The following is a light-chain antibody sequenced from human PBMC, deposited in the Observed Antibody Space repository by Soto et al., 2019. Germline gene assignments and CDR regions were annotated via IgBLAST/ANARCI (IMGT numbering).Light chain of an antibody. CDR3: PQLKTYPVI. J-gene: IGKJ4*01. CDR2: GAS. Sequence: DIQLTQSPSSLSAAVGDRVTITCRASQGISSFLAWFQQKPGKAPKLLIYGASALQSGVPSRFSGSGSGTDFTLTISSLQPEDFATYYCPQLKTYPVIFGGGTKVEIK. V-gene: IGKV1-9*01. CDR1: QGISSF.